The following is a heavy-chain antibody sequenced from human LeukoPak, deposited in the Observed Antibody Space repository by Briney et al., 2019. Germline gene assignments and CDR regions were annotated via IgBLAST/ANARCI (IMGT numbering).Heavy chain of an antibody. J-gene: IGHJ3*02. D-gene: IGHD3-22*01. CDR3: AREGRYYDSSGYFSHDAFDI. CDR2: INPSGGST. V-gene: IGHV1-46*03. CDR1: GYTFTSYY. Sequence: ASVKVSCKASGYTFTSYYMHWVRQAPGQGLEWMGIINPSGGSTRYAQKFQGRVTMTRDTSTSTVYMALSSLRSEDTAVYYCAREGRYYDSSGYFSHDAFDIWGQGTMVTVSS.